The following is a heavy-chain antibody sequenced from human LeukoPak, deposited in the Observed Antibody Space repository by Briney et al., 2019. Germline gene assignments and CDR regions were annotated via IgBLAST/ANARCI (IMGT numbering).Heavy chain of an antibody. D-gene: IGHD3-10*01. CDR2: ISGSGGST. CDR1: GFTFSSYA. CDR3: AKGNSSGSYWWARYYYGMDV. V-gene: IGHV3-23*01. J-gene: IGHJ6*04. Sequence: GGSLRLSCAASGFTFSSYAMSWVRQAPGKGLEWVSAISGSGGSTYYADSVKGRFTISRDNSKNTLYLQMNSLRAEDTAVYYCAKGNSSGSYWWARYYYGMDVWGKGTTVTVSS.